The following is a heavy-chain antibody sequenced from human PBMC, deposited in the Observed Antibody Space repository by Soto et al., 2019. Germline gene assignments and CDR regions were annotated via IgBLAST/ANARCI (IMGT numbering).Heavy chain of an antibody. J-gene: IGHJ5*02. CDR1: GFTFSSYA. V-gene: IGHV3-23*01. CDR3: AKSLGSVPVPGP. CDR2: ISGSGGST. D-gene: IGHD6-25*01. Sequence: VGSLRLSCAAAGFTFSSYAMSWVLQAPGKGLEWVSAISGSGGSTYYADSVKGRFTISRDNSKNTLYLQMNSLRAENTAVYYCAKSLGSVPVPGPWGQGTLVTVSS.